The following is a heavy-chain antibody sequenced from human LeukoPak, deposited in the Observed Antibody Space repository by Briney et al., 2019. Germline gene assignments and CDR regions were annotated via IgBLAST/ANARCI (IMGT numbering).Heavy chain of an antibody. Sequence: GGSLRLSCAASGFTFSSYWMSWVRQAPGKGLEWVANINQDGSDKYYVDSVKGRFTISRDNAKNSLFLQMNSLRAEETAVYYCARGEYYYDGGYWGQGTLVTV. CDR1: GFTFSSYW. V-gene: IGHV3-7*04. J-gene: IGHJ4*02. CDR3: ARGEYYYDGGY. CDR2: INQDGSDK. D-gene: IGHD3-22*01.